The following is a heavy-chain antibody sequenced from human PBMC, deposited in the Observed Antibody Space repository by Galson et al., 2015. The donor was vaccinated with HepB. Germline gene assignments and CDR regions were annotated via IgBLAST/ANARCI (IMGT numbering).Heavy chain of an antibody. V-gene: IGHV1-69*13. Sequence: SVKVSCKASGGTFSSYAISWVRQAPGQGLEWMGGIIPIFGTANYAQKFQGRVTITADESTGTAYMELSSLRSEDTAVYYCARVSKQSLAARLEDYYYYMDVWGKGTTVTVSS. CDR1: GGTFSSYA. J-gene: IGHJ6*03. CDR3: ARVSKQSLAARLEDYYYYMDV. D-gene: IGHD6-6*01. CDR2: IIPIFGTA.